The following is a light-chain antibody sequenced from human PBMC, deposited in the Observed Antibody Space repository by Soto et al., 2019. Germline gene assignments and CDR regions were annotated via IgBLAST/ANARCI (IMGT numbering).Light chain of an antibody. CDR1: ESIASSY. V-gene: IGKV3-20*01. CDR2: GAS. J-gene: IGKJ1*01. Sequence: EIVLTQSPGTLSLSRGERATVSCWASESIASSYLAWYQQKPGQPPRLLMHGASSRATGIPDRFSGSGSGTDFTLTITRLQPEDFAVYYCQQYGSSPWTSGQGTKVDIK. CDR3: QQYGSSPWT.